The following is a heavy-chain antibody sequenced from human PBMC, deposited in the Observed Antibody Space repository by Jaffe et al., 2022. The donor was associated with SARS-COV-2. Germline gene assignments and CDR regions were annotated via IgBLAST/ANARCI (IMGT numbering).Heavy chain of an antibody. V-gene: IGHV3-43D*03. D-gene: IGHD3-22*01. CDR3: AKGSYYDSRGFFDY. CDR2: ITWDSDRS. CDR1: GFTFEDYA. Sequence: EVQLVESGGVVVQPGGSLRLSCAASGFTFEDYAMHWVRQAPGKGLEWVSLITWDSDRSFYADSVKGRFTISRDNGRNSLFLQMNSLRPEDTALYYCAKGSYYDSRGFFDYWGQGTLVTVSS. J-gene: IGHJ4*02.